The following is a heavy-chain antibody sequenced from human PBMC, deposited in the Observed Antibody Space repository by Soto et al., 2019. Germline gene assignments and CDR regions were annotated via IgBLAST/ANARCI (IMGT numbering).Heavy chain of an antibody. CDR3: ASLNHHYDILTGYQSPFDY. CDR1: GGSISSGDYY. J-gene: IGHJ4*02. D-gene: IGHD3-9*01. Sequence: SETLSLTCTVSGGSISSGDYYWSWIRQPPGKGLEWIGYIYYSGSTYYNPSLKSRVTISVDTSKNQFSLKLSSVTAADTAVYYCASLNHHYDILTGYQSPFDYWGQGTLVT. V-gene: IGHV4-30-4*01. CDR2: IYYSGST.